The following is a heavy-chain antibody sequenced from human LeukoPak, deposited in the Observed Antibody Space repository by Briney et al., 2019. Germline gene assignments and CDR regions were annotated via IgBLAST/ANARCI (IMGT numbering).Heavy chain of an antibody. Sequence: PSETLSLTCTVSGGSISSSSYYWGWIRQPPGKGLEWIGSIYYSGSTYYNPSLKSRVTISVDTSKNQFSLKLSSVTAADTAVYYCARDPPPYGGNSDFDYWGQGTLVTVSS. CDR1: GGSISSSSYY. V-gene: IGHV4-39*07. CDR3: ARDPPPYGGNSDFDY. J-gene: IGHJ4*02. CDR2: IYYSGST. D-gene: IGHD4-23*01.